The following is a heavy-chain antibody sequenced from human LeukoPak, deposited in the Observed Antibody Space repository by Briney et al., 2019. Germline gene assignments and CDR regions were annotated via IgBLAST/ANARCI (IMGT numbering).Heavy chain of an antibody. J-gene: IGHJ4*02. CDR3: ANRWRASSYYFDY. CDR2: IYHSGST. CDR1: GYSVSSGYY. D-gene: IGHD3-16*01. Sequence: SETLSFTCTVSGYSVSSGYYWGWIRQPPGKGLEWLGSIYHSGSTYYNPSLKSRVTISVDASKNQFSLKLSSVTAADTAVYYCANRWRASSYYFDYWGQGTLVTVSS. V-gene: IGHV4-38-2*02.